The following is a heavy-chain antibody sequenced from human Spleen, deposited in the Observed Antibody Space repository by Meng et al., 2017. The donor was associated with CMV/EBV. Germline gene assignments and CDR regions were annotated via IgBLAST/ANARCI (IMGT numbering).Heavy chain of an antibody. CDR1: GYTFTAHY. Sequence: ASVKVSCKASGYTFTAHYFHWVRQAPGQGLEWMGWIHPHRGDTNYAQQFQGRVTLTRDTSISTAYMELRRLRSDDTAVYYCAFGRCSSTSCEHNWFDPWGQGTLVTVSS. J-gene: IGHJ5*02. CDR2: IHPHRGDT. CDR3: AFGRCSSTSCEHNWFDP. D-gene: IGHD2-2*01. V-gene: IGHV1-2*02.